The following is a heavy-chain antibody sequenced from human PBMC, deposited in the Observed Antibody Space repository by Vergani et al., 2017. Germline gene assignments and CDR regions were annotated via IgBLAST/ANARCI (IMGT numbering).Heavy chain of an antibody. J-gene: IGHJ4*02. V-gene: IGHV3-30*02. CDR1: GFTFSSDG. Sequence: QVQLVESGGGVVQPGGSLRLFCAASGFTFSSDGMHWVRQAPGKGLEWVAFIRYDGSNKYYADSVKGRFTISRDNSKNTLYLQMNSLRAEDTAVYYCAKHYDILTGYSDPTFDYWGQGTLVTVSS. CDR2: IRYDGSNK. D-gene: IGHD3-9*01. CDR3: AKHYDILTGYSDPTFDY.